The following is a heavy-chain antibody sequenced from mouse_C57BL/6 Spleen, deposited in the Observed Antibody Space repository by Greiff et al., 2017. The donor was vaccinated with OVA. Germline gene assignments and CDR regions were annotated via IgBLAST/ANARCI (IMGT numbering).Heavy chain of an antibody. CDR3: AREGDGKGFDY. D-gene: IGHD2-1*01. Sequence: EVQLQESGPGLVKPSQSLSLTCSVTGYSITSGYYWNWIRQFPGNKLEWMGYISYDGSNNYNPSLKNRISITRDTSKNQFFLKLNSVTTEDTATYYCAREGDGKGFDYWGQGTTLTVSS. CDR2: ISYDGSN. CDR1: GYSITSGYY. J-gene: IGHJ2*01. V-gene: IGHV3-6*01.